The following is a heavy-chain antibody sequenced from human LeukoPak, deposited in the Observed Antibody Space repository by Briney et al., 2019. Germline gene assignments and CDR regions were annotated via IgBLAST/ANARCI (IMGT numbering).Heavy chain of an antibody. CDR1: GGSLSGYY. CDR2: VNHSGGT. J-gene: IGHJ6*03. D-gene: IGHD2-8*02. Sequence: SETLSLTCAVYGGSLSGYYWSWIRQPPGKGLEWIGEVNHSGGTNCNPSLKSRVTISLDTSKNQFSLELSPVTAADTAVYYCARVIGGVTLSGAYYYYYMDVWGKGTTVTVSS. V-gene: IGHV4-34*01. CDR3: ARVIGGVTLSGAYYYYYMDV.